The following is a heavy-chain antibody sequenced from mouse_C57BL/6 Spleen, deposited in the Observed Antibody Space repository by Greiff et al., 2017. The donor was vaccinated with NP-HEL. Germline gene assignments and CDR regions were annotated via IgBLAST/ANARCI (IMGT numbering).Heavy chain of an antibody. CDR1: GYSFTDYN. Sequence: VQLKESGPELVKPGASVKISCKASGYSFTDYNMNWVKQSNGKSLEWIGVINPNYGTTSYNQKFKGKATLTVDKSSSTAYMQLSSLTSEDSAVYYCAIAYYSTPFDYWGQGTTLTVSS. V-gene: IGHV1-39*01. CDR3: AIAYYSTPFDY. CDR2: INPNYGTT. D-gene: IGHD2-5*01. J-gene: IGHJ2*01.